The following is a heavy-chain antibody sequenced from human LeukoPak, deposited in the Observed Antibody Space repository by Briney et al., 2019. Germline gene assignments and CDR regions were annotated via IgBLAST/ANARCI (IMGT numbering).Heavy chain of an antibody. D-gene: IGHD6-13*01. Sequence: GGSLRLSCAASGLTVSSNYMNWVRQAPGKGLEWVSIMYTGGSTYYADSVKGRFTISRDNSKNTLYLQMNSLRAEDTAVYYCAKGGTSSSWYYFDYWGQGTLVTVSS. CDR3: AKGGTSSSWYYFDY. CDR2: MYTGGST. J-gene: IGHJ4*02. V-gene: IGHV3-53*05. CDR1: GLTVSSNY.